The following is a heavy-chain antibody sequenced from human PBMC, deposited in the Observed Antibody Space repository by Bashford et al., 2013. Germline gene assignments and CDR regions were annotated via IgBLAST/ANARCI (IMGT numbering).Heavy chain of an antibody. Sequence: SSETLSLTCTVSGGSISSYYWSWIRQSPGKGLEWIGYIYYSGSTNYNPSFKSRVTISVDTSKNQFSLKLSSVTAADTAVYYCARTPLDRAVAGTSWFRPRGGQGTLVTVSS. CDR1: GGSISSYY. V-gene: IGHV4-59*01. CDR3: ARTPLDRAVAGTSWFRPR. D-gene: IGHD6-19*01. J-gene: IGHJ1*01. CDR2: IYYSGST.